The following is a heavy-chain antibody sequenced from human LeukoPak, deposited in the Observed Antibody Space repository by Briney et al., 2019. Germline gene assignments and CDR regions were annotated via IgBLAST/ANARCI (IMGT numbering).Heavy chain of an antibody. Sequence: ASVKVSCKASGYTFTSYYMHWVRQAPGQGLEWMGIINPSGGSTSYAQKFQGRVAMTRDTSTSTVYMELSSLRSEDTAVYYCARDYYDSSGYYYDAFDIWGQGTMVTVSS. D-gene: IGHD3-22*01. CDR2: INPSGGST. J-gene: IGHJ3*02. V-gene: IGHV1-46*01. CDR3: ARDYYDSSGYYYDAFDI. CDR1: GYTFTSYY.